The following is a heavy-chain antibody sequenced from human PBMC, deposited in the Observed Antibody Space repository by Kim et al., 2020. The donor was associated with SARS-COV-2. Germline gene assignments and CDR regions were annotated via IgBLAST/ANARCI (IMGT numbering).Heavy chain of an antibody. Sequence: YADSVKGRFPISRDNSKNTLYLQMNGLRAEDTAVYYCARDTGYYYYMDVWGKGTTVTVSS. J-gene: IGHJ6*03. D-gene: IGHD2-8*02. V-gene: IGHV3-66*01. CDR3: ARDTGYYYYMDV.